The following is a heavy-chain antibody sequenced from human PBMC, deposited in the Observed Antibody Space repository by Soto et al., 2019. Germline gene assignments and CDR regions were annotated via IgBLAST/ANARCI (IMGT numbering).Heavy chain of an antibody. Sequence: EVQLVESGGGLVQPGGSLRLSCAASGFTFSSYWMHWVRQAPGKGLVLASRINSDGSGTSYADSVKGRFTISRDNAKNTLYLQMNSLRAEDTAVYYCARTLGYCSGTSCKGWYFYLWGRGTLVTVSS. J-gene: IGHJ2*01. CDR2: INSDGSGT. V-gene: IGHV3-74*01. CDR3: ARTLGYCSGTSCKGWYFYL. D-gene: IGHD2-2*01. CDR1: GFTFSSYW.